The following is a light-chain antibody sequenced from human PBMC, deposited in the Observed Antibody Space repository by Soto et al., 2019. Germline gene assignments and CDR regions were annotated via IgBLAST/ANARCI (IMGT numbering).Light chain of an antibody. CDR1: GSNIGAGYE. CDR2: ANI. V-gene: IGLV1-40*01. Sequence: QSVLTQPPSESGAPGHRVTISCTGSGSNIGAGYELNWYQQLPGTAPKLRIYANINRPSGGPDRFSGLNSVTSACLASTGLQAEVEADDACQSYDSSLSGYVFGTRTHVTVL. J-gene: IGLJ1*01. CDR3: QSYDSSLSGYV.